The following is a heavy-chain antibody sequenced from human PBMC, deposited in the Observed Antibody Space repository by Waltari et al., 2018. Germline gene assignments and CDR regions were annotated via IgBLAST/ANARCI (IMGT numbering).Heavy chain of an antibody. J-gene: IGHJ4*02. CDR1: GFTFGTYS. CDR3: ARVSGRLERYSDLDY. D-gene: IGHD1-1*01. CDR2: ISPDSSYI. V-gene: IGHV3-21*01. Sequence: EVQLLESGGGLVTPGGSLRLSCEASGFTFGTYSLNWVRQAPGKGLGWVSSISPDSSYIYYAGSVKGRFTISRDNAKNSLYVQMSSLRAEDTAVYYCARVSGRLERYSDLDYWGQGTLVIVSS.